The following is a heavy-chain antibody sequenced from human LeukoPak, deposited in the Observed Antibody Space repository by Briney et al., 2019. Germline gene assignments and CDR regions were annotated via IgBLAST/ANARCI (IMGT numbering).Heavy chain of an antibody. CDR2: INHSGRT. Sequence: SGTLSLTCAVYGVSFSGYYWSWIRQPPGKGLEWMGEINHSGRTNYNPSLKSRVTISVDTSNNQFSLKLSSVTAADTAVYYCASPPRRGSGRTWDVWGKGTTVTISS. J-gene: IGHJ6*04. CDR1: GVSFSGYY. V-gene: IGHV4-34*01. CDR3: ASPPRRGSGRTWDV. D-gene: IGHD3-10*01.